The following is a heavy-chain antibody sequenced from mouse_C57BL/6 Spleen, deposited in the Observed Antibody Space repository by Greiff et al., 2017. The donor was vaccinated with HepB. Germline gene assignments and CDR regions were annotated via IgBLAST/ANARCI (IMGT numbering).Heavy chain of an antibody. V-gene: IGHV7-3*01. CDR1: GSTFTDYY. Sequence: EVKLMESGGGLVQPGGSLSLSCAASGSTFTDYYMSWVRQPPGKALEWLGFIRNKANGYTTEYSASVKGRFTISRDNSQSILYLQMNALRAEDSATYYCARYYYGSSYAMDYWGQGTSVTVSS. CDR3: ARYYYGSSYAMDY. D-gene: IGHD1-1*01. J-gene: IGHJ4*01. CDR2: IRNKANGYTT.